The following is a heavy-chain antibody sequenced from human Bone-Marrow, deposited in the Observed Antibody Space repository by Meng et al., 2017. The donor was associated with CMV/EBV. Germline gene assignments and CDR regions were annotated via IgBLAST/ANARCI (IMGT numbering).Heavy chain of an antibody. CDR1: AFTVSSKY. Sequence: ESLKISCSASAFTVSSKYMSWVRQAPGKGLEWLSSISSSSSYIYYADSVKGRFTISRDNAKNSLYLQMNSLRAEDTAVYYCARDKLIDNWNYVFYYYYGMDVWGQGTTVTVSS. D-gene: IGHD1-7*01. J-gene: IGHJ6*02. CDR2: ISSSSSYI. CDR3: ARDKLIDNWNYVFYYYYGMDV. V-gene: IGHV3-21*01.